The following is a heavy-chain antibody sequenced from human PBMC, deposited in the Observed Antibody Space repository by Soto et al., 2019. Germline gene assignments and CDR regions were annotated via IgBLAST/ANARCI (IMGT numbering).Heavy chain of an antibody. V-gene: IGHV2-5*02. Sequence: QITLRESGPTLVKPTQTLTLTCTFSGFSLTTSGVGVGWIRQPPGKALEWLALIYWGDDKRYSPSLKNRLTITKDSSKTEVVLTMTNMDPVDTATYYCGHATVTYYFEYWGQGTLVTVSS. CDR1: GFSLTTSGVG. CDR3: GHATVTYYFEY. D-gene: IGHD4-17*01. J-gene: IGHJ4*02. CDR2: IYWGDDK.